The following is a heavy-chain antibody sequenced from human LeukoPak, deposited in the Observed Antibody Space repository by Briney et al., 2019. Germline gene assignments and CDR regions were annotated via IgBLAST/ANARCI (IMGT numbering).Heavy chain of an antibody. J-gene: IGHJ4*02. Sequence: PGGSLRLSCVVSGFPFSSYAMSWVRQAPGKGLEWVSGISGSGDDTYYAASVKGRFIVSRDTSKNTLYLQMNSLRAEDTAVYYCAKDPLNTLMVSPTFDYWGQGTLVTVS. CDR2: ISGSGDDT. CDR1: GFPFSSYA. V-gene: IGHV3-23*01. CDR3: AKDPLNTLMVSPTFDY. D-gene: IGHD5-18*01.